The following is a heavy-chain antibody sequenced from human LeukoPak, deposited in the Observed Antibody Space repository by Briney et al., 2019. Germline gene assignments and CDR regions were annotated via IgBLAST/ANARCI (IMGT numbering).Heavy chain of an antibody. V-gene: IGHV1-24*01. Sequence: ASVKVSCKVSGYTLTELSMHWVRQAPGKGLEWMGGFDPEDGETNYAQKFQGRVTMTEDTSTDTAYMELSTLRSDDTAVYYCARGGSGWFDAFDIWGQGTMVTVSS. CDR1: GYTLTELS. CDR2: FDPEDGET. J-gene: IGHJ3*02. D-gene: IGHD6-19*01. CDR3: ARGGSGWFDAFDI.